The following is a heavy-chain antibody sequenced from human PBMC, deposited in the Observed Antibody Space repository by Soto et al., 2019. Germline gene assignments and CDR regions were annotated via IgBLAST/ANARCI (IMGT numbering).Heavy chain of an antibody. CDR2: IYYSGST. Sequence: QLQLQESGPGLVKPSETLSLTCTVSGGSISSSSYYWGWIRQPPGKGLEWIGSIYYSGSTYHNPSRMIRVPISVDTSHMPGSLLLRAVTAADPAVSYCAGPVPSCGGGSCSPSPLDYWGQGTLVTVSS. V-gene: IGHV4-39*01. D-gene: IGHD2-15*01. CDR3: AGPVPSCGGGSCSPSPLDY. J-gene: IGHJ4*02. CDR1: GGSISSSSYY.